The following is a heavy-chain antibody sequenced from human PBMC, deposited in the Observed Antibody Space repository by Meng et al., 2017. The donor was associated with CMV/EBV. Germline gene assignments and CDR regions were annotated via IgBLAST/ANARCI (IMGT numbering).Heavy chain of an antibody. D-gene: IGHD2-8*01. CDR3: AKRSGPGANPYFDY. J-gene: IGHJ4*02. Sequence: ASECYFYNYGKSWGRQAPGKGLEWFAAISEGGENTHYADSVKGRFTISRDNSKNTLYLQMSSLRAEDTAIYYCAKRSGPGANPYFDYWGLGTLVTVSS. CDR2: ISEGGENT. CDR1: ECYFYNYG. V-gene: IGHV3-23*01.